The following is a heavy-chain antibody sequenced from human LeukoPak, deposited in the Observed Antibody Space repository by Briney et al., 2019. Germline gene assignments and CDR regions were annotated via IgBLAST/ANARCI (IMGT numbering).Heavy chain of an antibody. D-gene: IGHD3-22*01. V-gene: IGHV3-49*04. J-gene: IGHJ4*02. CDR2: IRSKTYRGTA. CDR1: GFSFSDYA. Sequence: HPGRSLRLSCTTSGFSFSDYAMSWVRQAPGKGLEWVGFIRSKTYRGTAEYAASVKGRFTISRDDSKSIAYLQANSLKTDDTAVYYCTSVYDTSAYYHSGVDYWGQGTLVTVSS. CDR3: TSVYDTSAYYHSGVDY.